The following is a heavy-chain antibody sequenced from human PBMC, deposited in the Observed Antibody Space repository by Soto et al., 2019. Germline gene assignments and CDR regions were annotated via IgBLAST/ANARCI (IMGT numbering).Heavy chain of an antibody. V-gene: IGHV4-39*01. CDR1: GGSISSSSYY. CDR2: IHYSSGST. D-gene: IGHD3-16*01. J-gene: IGHJ4*02. CDR3: GVGAATAVWGCVLY. Sequence: PSETLSLTCTVSGGSISSSSYYWGWIRQPPGKGLEWVGSIHYSSGSTYYNASLKSRVTISVDTSKNQCSLKLSSVTAADTAVYYCGVGAATAVWGCVLYWGQGTLVTVSS.